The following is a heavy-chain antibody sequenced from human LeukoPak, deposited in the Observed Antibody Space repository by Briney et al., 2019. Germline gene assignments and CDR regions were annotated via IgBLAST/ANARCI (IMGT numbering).Heavy chain of an antibody. Sequence: ASVKVSCKASGYTFTSYAMHWVRQAPGQRLEWMGWSNAGNGNTKYSQEFQGRVTMTEDTSTDTAYMELSSLRSEDTAVYYCATAAPHYYYGMDVWGQGTTVTVSS. CDR3: ATAAPHYYYGMDV. J-gene: IGHJ6*02. V-gene: IGHV1-3*02. CDR2: SNAGNGNT. CDR1: GYTFTSYA.